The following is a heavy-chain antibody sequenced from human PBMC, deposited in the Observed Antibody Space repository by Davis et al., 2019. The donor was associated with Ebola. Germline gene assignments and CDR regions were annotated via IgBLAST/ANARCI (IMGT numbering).Heavy chain of an antibody. CDR1: GGSFSGYY. CDR2: INHSGST. J-gene: IGHJ5*02. V-gene: IGHV4-34*01. CDR3: ARLGITMVP. D-gene: IGHD3-10*01. Sequence: SGSLRLSCAVSGGSFSGYYWSWIRQPPGKGLEWIGEINHSGSTNYNPSLKSRVTISVDTSKNQFSLKLSSVTAADTAVYYCARLGITMVPWGQGTLVTVSS.